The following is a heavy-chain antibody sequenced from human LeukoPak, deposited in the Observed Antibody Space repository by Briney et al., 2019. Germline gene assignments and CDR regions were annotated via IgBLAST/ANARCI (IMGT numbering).Heavy chain of an antibody. CDR3: AKVPGDDGSGTDY. Sequence: PGRSLRLSCAASGFTFSSYGMHWARQAPGKGLEWVAVISYDGSNKYYADSVKGRFTISRDNSKNTLYRQMNSLRAEDTAVYYCAKVPGDDGSGTDYWGQGTLVTVSS. CDR1: GFTFSSYG. J-gene: IGHJ4*02. V-gene: IGHV3-30*18. CDR2: ISYDGSNK. D-gene: IGHD3-10*01.